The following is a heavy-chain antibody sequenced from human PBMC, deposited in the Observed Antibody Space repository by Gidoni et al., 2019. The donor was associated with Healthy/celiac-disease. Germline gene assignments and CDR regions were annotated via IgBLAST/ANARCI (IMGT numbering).Heavy chain of an antibody. CDR3: ARVLVPGAEDY. V-gene: IGHV1-69*06. Sequence: QVQLVQSGAEVKKPGSSAKVSCKASGGTFSSYAISWVRQSHGQGLEWMGGIIPIVGTANYAQKFQGRVTITADKSTSTAYMELSSLRSEDTAVYYFARVLVPGAEDYWGQGTLVTVSS. CDR1: GGTFSSYA. D-gene: IGHD6-6*01. CDR2: IIPIVGTA. J-gene: IGHJ4*02.